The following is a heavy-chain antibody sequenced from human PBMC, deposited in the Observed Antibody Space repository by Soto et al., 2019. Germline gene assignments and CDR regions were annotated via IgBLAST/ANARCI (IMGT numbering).Heavy chain of an antibody. Sequence: EVQLVESGGGLVKPGGSLRLSCAASGFTFSSYSMNWVRQAPGKGLEWVSFISSSSSYIYYADSVKGRFTISRDNAKNSLYLQMNSLRAEDTAVYYRARRLQLPYDAFDIWGQGTMVTVSS. CDR3: ARRLQLPYDAFDI. V-gene: IGHV3-21*01. J-gene: IGHJ3*02. CDR2: ISSSSSYI. CDR1: GFTFSSYS. D-gene: IGHD5-12*01.